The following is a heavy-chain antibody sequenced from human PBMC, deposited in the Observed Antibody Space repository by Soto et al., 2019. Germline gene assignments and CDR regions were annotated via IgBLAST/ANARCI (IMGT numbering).Heavy chain of an antibody. CDR1: GGSISSYY. Sequence: SETLSLICTVSGGSISSYYWSWIRQPPGKGLEWIGYIYYSGSTNYNPSLKSRVTISVDTSKNQFSLKLSSVTAADTAVYYCARDGRYYDFWSGYYRDYYYYGMDVWGQGTTVTVSS. CDR3: ARDGRYYDFWSGYYRDYYYYGMDV. J-gene: IGHJ6*02. CDR2: IYYSGST. V-gene: IGHV4-59*01. D-gene: IGHD3-3*01.